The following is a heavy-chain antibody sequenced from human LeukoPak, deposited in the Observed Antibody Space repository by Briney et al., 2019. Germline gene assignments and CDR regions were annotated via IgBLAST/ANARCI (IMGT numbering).Heavy chain of an antibody. Sequence: GGSLRLSCAASGFTFDDYATHWVRQAPGKGLEWVSGISWNSGSIGYADSVKGRFTISRDNAKNSLYLQMNSLRAEGTALYYCARQTAMAPIDDYWGQGTLVTVS. CDR2: ISWNSGSI. CDR1: GFTFDDYA. V-gene: IGHV3-9*01. D-gene: IGHD5-18*01. CDR3: ARQTAMAPIDDY. J-gene: IGHJ4*02.